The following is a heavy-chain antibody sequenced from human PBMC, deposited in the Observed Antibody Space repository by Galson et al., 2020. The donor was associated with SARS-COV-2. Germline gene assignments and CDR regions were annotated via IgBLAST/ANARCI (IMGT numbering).Heavy chain of an antibody. J-gene: IGHJ6*02. CDR2: ISSSSSYI. D-gene: IGHD3-10*01. Sequence: GESLKISCAASGFTFSSYSMNWVRQAPGKGLEWVSSISSSSSYIYYADLVKGRFTISRDNAKNSLYLQMNSLRAEDTAVYYCARYGDDYYGSGPYYFGMDVWGQGTTVTVSS. V-gene: IGHV3-21*01. CDR3: ARYGDDYYGSGPYYFGMDV. CDR1: GFTFSSYS.